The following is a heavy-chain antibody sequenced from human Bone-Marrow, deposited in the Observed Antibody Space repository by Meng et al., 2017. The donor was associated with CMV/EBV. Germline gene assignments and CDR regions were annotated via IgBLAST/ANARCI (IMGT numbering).Heavy chain of an antibody. D-gene: IGHD4-11*01. CDR1: GFTFSSYS. Sequence: GGSLRLSCAASGFTFSSYSMNWVRQAPGKGLEWVSGINWNGGSSGYIDSVKGRFTISRDNAQNSLYLQMNSLRAEDTALYYCARVGYSNLKGDYYYAMDVWGQGTTVTVSS. V-gene: IGHV3-20*04. CDR3: ARVGYSNLKGDYYYAMDV. CDR2: INWNGGSS. J-gene: IGHJ6*02.